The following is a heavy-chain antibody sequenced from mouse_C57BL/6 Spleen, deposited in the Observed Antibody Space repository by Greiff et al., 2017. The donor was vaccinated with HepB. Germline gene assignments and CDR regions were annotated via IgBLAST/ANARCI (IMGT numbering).Heavy chain of an antibody. D-gene: IGHD1-1*01. CDR1: GFTFSSYA. CDR3: ARDGLITTVVATYAMDY. V-gene: IGHV5-4*01. CDR2: ISDGGSYT. J-gene: IGHJ4*01. Sequence: EVQLQESGGGLVKPGGSLKLSCAASGFTFSSYAMSWVRQTPEKRLEWVATISDGGSYTYYPDNVKGRFTISRDNAKNNRYLQMSHLKSEDTAMYYCARDGLITTVVATYAMDYWGQGTSVTVSS.